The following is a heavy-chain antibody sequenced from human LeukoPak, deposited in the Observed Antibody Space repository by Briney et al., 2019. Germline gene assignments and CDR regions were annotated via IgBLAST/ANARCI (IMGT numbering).Heavy chain of an antibody. D-gene: IGHD3-10*01. Sequence: PGGSLRLSCAASGFTFRNYGMHWVPQAPGKGLDWVSSITSSGSYIYYADSVKGRFTISRDNAKYSLYLQMNSLRAEDTAVYSCARGGYYGSGSYSDYWGQGTLVTVSS. J-gene: IGHJ4*02. V-gene: IGHV3-21*01. CDR2: ITSSGSYI. CDR1: GFTFRNYG. CDR3: ARGGYYGSGSYSDY.